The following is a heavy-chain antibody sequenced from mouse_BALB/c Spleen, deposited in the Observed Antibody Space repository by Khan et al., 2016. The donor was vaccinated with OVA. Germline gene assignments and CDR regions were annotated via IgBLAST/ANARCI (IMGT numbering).Heavy chain of an antibody. J-gene: IGHJ3*01. Sequence: EVELVESGPELVKPGASVKMSCKASGYTFTSYVMHWVKQKPGQGLEWIGYISPNSDGSKYNEKFRGKATLTSDKSSSTAYMELSSLTSEDSAFYSCLRSLYYYGRAYEGFAYWGQGTLVTVSA. CDR2: ISPNSDGS. D-gene: IGHD1-1*01. CDR1: GYTFTSYV. CDR3: LRSLYYYGRAYEGFAY. V-gene: IGHV1S136*01.